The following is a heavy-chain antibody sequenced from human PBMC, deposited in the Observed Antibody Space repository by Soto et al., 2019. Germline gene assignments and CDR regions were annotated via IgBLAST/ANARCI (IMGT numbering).Heavy chain of an antibody. J-gene: IGHJ4*02. CDR3: ARDNGYDAATLDY. CDR2: ISSSSSNI. CDR1: GFTFSTCS. V-gene: IGHV3-21*02. D-gene: IGHD5-12*01. Sequence: EVQLVESGGGLVKPGGSLRLSCAASGFTFSTCSMNWVRQAPGKGLEWVSSISSSSSNIYYADSVKGRFTISRDNAKNSLYLQMNSLRADDTAVYYCARDNGYDAATLDYWGQGTLVTFSS.